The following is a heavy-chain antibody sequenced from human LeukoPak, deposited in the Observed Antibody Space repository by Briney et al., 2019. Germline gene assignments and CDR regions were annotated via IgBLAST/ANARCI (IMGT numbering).Heavy chain of an antibody. J-gene: IGHJ4*02. D-gene: IGHD4-23*01. CDR3: AKAGGNSLYYFDY. CDR2: IYSGGST. Sequence: GGSLRLSCAASGFTVSSNYMSWVRQAPGKGLEWVSVIYSGGSTYYADSVKGRFTISRDNSKNTLYLQMNSLRAEDTAVYYCAKAGGNSLYYFDYWGQGTLVTVSS. CDR1: GFTVSSNY. V-gene: IGHV3-53*01.